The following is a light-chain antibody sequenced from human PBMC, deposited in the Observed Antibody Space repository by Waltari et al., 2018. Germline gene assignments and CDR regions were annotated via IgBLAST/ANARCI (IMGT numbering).Light chain of an antibody. V-gene: IGKV3-20*01. CDR2: GTF. CDR3: QQYDISPLT. J-gene: IGKJ4*01. Sequence: EIVLTQYPGTLPLSPGEGATLSCRTGQTIRTTYLASYQQKHGQALTLLIYGTFSRATGIPDRFTVSGSGTDFSLTISSLEPEEFATYYCQQYDISPLTFGGGTKVEIK. CDR1: QTIRTTY.